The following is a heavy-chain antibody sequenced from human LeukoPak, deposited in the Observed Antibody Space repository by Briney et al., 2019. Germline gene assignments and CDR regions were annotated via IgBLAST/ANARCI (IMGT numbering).Heavy chain of an antibody. Sequence: GESLKISCKGSGYSFTDYWIGWVRQMPGKGLEWMGIIYPGDSDTRYSPSFQGQVTISADTSISPSYLQWSSLNASDTAMYYCARDCSGDRCLVYWGQGTLVTVSS. V-gene: IGHV5-51*01. CDR2: IYPGDSDT. J-gene: IGHJ4*02. CDR3: ARDCSGDRCLVY. CDR1: GYSFTDYW. D-gene: IGHD2-15*01.